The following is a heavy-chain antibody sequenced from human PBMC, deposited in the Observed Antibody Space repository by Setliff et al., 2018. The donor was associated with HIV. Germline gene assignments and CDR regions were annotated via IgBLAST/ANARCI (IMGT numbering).Heavy chain of an antibody. V-gene: IGHV4-59*01. CDR2: IYFNGNT. D-gene: IGHD1-26*01. J-gene: IGHJ2*01. Sequence: SETLSLTCTVSGGSLTGYYWSWIRQPPGKGLEWIGYIYFNGNTNLNPSLESRLTMSVDTSKNQFSLKLNSVTAADTAVYYCVREVGYFDFWGRDTLVTVSS. CDR3: VREVGYFDF. CDR1: GGSLTGYY.